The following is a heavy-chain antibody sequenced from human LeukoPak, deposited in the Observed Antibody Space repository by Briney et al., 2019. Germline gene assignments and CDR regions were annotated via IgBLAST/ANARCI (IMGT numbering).Heavy chain of an antibody. CDR1: GGSISSFY. CDR3: VRTRSWLPFEY. V-gene: IGHV4-4*07. Sequence: PSETLSLTCTVSGGSISSFYWSWVRQPAGKGLEWIGRINTSGNTNYNPSLKSRVTMSIDTSKNQFSLKLSSMTAADTAVYYCVRTRSWLPFEYWGQGTLVTVSS. CDR2: INTSGNT. D-gene: IGHD5-12*01. J-gene: IGHJ4*02.